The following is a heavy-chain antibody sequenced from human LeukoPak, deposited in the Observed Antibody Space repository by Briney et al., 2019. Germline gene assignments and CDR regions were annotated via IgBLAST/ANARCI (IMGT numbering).Heavy chain of an antibody. D-gene: IGHD3-10*01. CDR1: GFTFSRYA. Sequence: GGSLRLSCAASGFTFSRYAMHWVRQAPGKGLEWVAVISDDGTFTLYGDSVRGRFTISRDSSRNTLYLQMNSLRPEDTAVYYCARGLYGSGSYFLGWFDPWGQGTLVTVSS. V-gene: IGHV3-30-3*01. J-gene: IGHJ5*02. CDR2: ISDDGTFT. CDR3: ARGLYGSGSYFLGWFDP.